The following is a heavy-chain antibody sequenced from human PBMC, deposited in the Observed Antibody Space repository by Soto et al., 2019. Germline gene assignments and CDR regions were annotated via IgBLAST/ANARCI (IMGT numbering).Heavy chain of an antibody. Sequence: QVQLVQSGAEVREPGASVKVSCKASGYTFTIYHMHWVRQAPGQGLEWMGWINPDSGGTKYAQKFQGGVTLTRDTSIRKVYMELSRLTSDDTAVYSCATEIRSGYYTSWYFDLWGRSTLVTVSS. CDR3: ATEIRSGYYTSWYFDL. J-gene: IGHJ2*01. D-gene: IGHD3-3*01. CDR2: INPDSGGT. CDR1: GYTFTIYH. V-gene: IGHV1-2*02.